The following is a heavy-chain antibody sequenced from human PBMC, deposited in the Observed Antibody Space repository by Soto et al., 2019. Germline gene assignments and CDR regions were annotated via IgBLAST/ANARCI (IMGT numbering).Heavy chain of an antibody. Sequence: GGSLRLSCEDSGFTFTSDSMTWVRQSPGKGLEWVSSISSHGRDIFYADSVKGRFTISRDNAKDSLHLQMNSLTGEDSAVYYCARGAALAGKLDLWGQGTLVTVS. CDR3: ARGAALAGKLDL. CDR2: ISSHGRDI. V-gene: IGHV3-21*06. J-gene: IGHJ4*02. D-gene: IGHD6-19*01. CDR1: GFTFTSDS.